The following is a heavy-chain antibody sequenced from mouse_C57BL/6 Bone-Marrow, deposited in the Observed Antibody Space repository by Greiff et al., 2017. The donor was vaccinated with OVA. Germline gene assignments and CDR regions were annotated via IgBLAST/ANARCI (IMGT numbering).Heavy chain of an antibody. CDR3: ANDGYGYAMDY. J-gene: IGHJ4*01. Sequence: EVQLVESGGGLVKPGGSLKLSCAASGFTFSSYAMSWVRQTPEKRLEWVATISDGGSYTYYPDNVKGRFTISRDNAKNNLYLQMSHLKSEDTAMYYCANDGYGYAMDYWGQGTSVTVSS. V-gene: IGHV5-4*01. CDR2: ISDGGSYT. D-gene: IGHD2-3*01. CDR1: GFTFSSYA.